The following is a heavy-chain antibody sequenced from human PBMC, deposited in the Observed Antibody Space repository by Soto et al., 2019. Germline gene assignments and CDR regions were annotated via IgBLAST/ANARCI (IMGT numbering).Heavy chain of an antibody. V-gene: IGHV1-8*01. CDR2: MSPNGGAR. J-gene: IGHJ6*02. Sequence: QVQLVQSGAEVTKPGASVKVSCKASGYTFTSDDINWVRQATGQGLEWMGWMSPNGGARGLAQKFQGRVTITRDTSINTAYMELSNLRSEDTAIYYCARGVDAGVDVWGQGTTVTVSS. CDR3: ARGVDAGVDV. D-gene: IGHD1-1*01. CDR1: GYTFTSDD.